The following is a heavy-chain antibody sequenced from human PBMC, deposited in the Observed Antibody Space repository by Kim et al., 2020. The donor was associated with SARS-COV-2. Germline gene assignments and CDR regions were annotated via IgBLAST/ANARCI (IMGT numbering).Heavy chain of an antibody. CDR3: ATDIYDSPRRMFDP. Sequence: ASVKVSCKASGYTFTDYYIHWVRQAPGQGLEWMGVINPSGSGTTYAQIFLGRVTMTRDTSTSTVYMELSSLRSEDTAVYYCATDIYDSPRRMFDPWGQGTLVTVSS. CDR2: INPSGSGT. V-gene: IGHV1-46*01. CDR1: GYTFTDYY. D-gene: IGHD3-22*01. J-gene: IGHJ5*02.